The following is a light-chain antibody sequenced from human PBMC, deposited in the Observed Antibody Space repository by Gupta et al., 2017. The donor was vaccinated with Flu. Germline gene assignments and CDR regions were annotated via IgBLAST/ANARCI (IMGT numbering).Light chain of an antibody. J-gene: IGLJ3*02. Sequence: QSVLTQPPSASGTPGQGFPVSCSGSSSNIGSNYVYWYQQLPGTAPNLLIYMNNQRLSGVPDRFSGSKSGTSASLSISGLRAEDEADYYCAAWDDSLCYWVFGGGTKLTVL. V-gene: IGLV1-47*01. CDR1: SSNIGSNY. CDR3: AAWDDSLCYWV. CDR2: MNN.